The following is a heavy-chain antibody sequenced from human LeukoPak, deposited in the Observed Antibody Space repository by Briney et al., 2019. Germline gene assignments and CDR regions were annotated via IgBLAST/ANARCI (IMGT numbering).Heavy chain of an antibody. D-gene: IGHD1-26*01. Sequence: ASVKVSCKASGGAFNTYTFSWVRQAPGQGLEWMGLINPSGGSTIYAQEFQGRVTMTFDTSTTTVYMELSSLRSEDTAVYYCARAPLGTPTMHYFDYWGQGTLVTVSS. V-gene: IGHV1-46*02. CDR3: ARAPLGTPTMHYFDY. J-gene: IGHJ4*02. CDR2: INPSGGST. CDR1: GGAFNTYT.